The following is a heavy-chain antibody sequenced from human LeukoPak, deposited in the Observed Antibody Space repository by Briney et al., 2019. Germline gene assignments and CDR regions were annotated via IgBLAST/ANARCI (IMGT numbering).Heavy chain of an antibody. Sequence: GGPLRLSCAASGFIFSNYRMKWVREAPEKGLEWVTSITTSSTYIYYADSVKGRFTISRDYAKNSLYLQMNSLRAEDTAVYYCARESAEGHSDGYIGYYWGQGTLVTVSS. D-gene: IGHD5-18*01. CDR3: ARESAEGHSDGYIGYY. J-gene: IGHJ4*02. CDR1: GFIFSNYR. CDR2: ITTSSTYI. V-gene: IGHV3-21*01.